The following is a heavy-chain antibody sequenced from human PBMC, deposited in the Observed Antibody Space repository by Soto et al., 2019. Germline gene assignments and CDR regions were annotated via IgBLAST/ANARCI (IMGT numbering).Heavy chain of an antibody. D-gene: IGHD6-19*01. V-gene: IGHV3-30*18. CDR2: ISYDGSNK. Sequence: PGGSLRLSCAASGFTFSSYGMHWVRQAPGKGLEWVAVISYDGSNKYYADSVKGRFTISRDNSKNTLYLQMNSLRAEDTAVYYCAKGHRSSGWYYFDYWGQGTLVTVSS. CDR3: AKGHRSSGWYYFDY. CDR1: GFTFSSYG. J-gene: IGHJ4*02.